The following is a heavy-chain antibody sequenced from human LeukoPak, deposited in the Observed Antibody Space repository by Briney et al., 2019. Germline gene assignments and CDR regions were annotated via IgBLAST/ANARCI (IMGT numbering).Heavy chain of an antibody. D-gene: IGHD3-10*01. CDR1: GFTFSSYA. CDR2: ISYDGSNK. J-gene: IGHJ4*02. Sequence: TGGSLRLSCAASGFTFSSYAMHWVRQAPGKGLEWVAVISYDGSNKHYADSVKGRFTISRDNSKNTLYLQMNSLRAEDTAVYYCARDVGGVINSLDYWGQGTLVTVSS. V-gene: IGHV3-30*04. CDR3: ARDVGGVINSLDY.